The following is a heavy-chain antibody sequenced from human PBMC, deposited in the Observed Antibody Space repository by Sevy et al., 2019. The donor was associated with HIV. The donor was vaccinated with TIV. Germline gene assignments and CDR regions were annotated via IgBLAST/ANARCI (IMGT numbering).Heavy chain of an antibody. CDR1: GGSIRSSHW. CDR3: AREEYFYGSGTYGYGMDV. CDR2: MYYSGSR. D-gene: IGHD3-10*01. V-gene: IGHV4-4*02. Sequence: SETLSLTCAVSGGSIRSSHWWSWVRQSPGKGLEWIGEMYYSGSRNYNPSLKSRLTISVDTSNNLFSLRLSSVTAADTAVYYCAREEYFYGSGTYGYGMDVWGQGTTVTVSS. J-gene: IGHJ6*02.